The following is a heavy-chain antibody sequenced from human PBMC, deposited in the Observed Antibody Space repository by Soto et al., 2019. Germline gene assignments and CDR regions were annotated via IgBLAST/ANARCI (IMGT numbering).Heavy chain of an antibody. V-gene: IGHV3-11*05. CDR3: ARDVGVPAATDC. Sequence: QVQLVESGGGLVKPGGSLRLSCAASGFNFSDYYMNWIRQAPGKGLEWVSYISSSSLYTNYADSVKGRFTISRDNAKNALFLQMNRLSAEDPAVYYGARDVGVPAATDCWGPGTLVTVSS. D-gene: IGHD2-2*01. J-gene: IGHJ4*02. CDR1: GFNFSDYY. CDR2: ISSSSLYT.